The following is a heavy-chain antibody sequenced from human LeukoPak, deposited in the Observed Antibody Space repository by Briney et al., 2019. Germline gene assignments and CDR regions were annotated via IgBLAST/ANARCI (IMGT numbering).Heavy chain of an antibody. J-gene: IGHJ3*02. CDR3: ARAARFGSVNDAFDI. CDR1: GFTFSSYE. CDR2: ISSSSLYT. V-gene: IGHV3-48*03. D-gene: IGHD3-16*01. Sequence: GGSLRLSCAASGFTFSSYEMNWVRQAPGKGLEWVSYISSSSLYTNYADSLKGRFTISRVNPKNSLFLQMNSLRAEDSAVYYCARAARFGSVNDAFDIWGQGTMVTVSS.